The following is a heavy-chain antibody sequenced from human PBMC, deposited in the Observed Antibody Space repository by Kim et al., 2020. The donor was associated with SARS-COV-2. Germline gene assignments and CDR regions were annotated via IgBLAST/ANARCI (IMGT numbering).Heavy chain of an antibody. V-gene: IGHV3-21*01. D-gene: IGHD1-20*01. CDR3: ARGRYYFDY. Sequence: GGSLRLSCAASGFTFNSDDMNWVRQAPGKGLEWVSSISGSSGYISYAESLRGRFTISRDKAKKSLYLQMNSLRAEDTAIYYCARGRYYFDYGGQGTLVTVSS. J-gene: IGHJ4*02. CDR1: GFTFNSDD. CDR2: ISGSSGYI.